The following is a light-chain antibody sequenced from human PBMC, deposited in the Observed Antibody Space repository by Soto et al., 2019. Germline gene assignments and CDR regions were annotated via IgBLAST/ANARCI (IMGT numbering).Light chain of an antibody. CDR2: GAS. CDR1: QSVSSSY. V-gene: IGKV3-20*01. J-gene: IGKJ4*01. CDR3: QQYGSSPLT. Sequence: EIVLTQSPGTLSLSPGERSTLSCSLSQSVSSSYLAWYQQKPGQAPRLLIYGASSRATGIPDRFSGSGSGTDFTLTISRLEPEDFAVYYCQQYGSSPLTFGGGTKVDI.